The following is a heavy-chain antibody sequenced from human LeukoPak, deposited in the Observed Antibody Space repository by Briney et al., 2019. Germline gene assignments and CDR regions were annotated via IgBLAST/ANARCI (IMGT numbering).Heavy chain of an antibody. CDR1: GYTFTSYG. J-gene: IGHJ4*02. CDR2: ISAYNGNT. V-gene: IGHV1-18*01. D-gene: IGHD2-2*01. CDR3: ARDGERYCSSTSCHGDY. Sequence: ASVKVSCKASGYTFTSYGIGWVRQAPGQGLEWMGWISAYNGNTNYAQKLQGRVTMTTDTSTSTAYMELRSLRSDDTAVYYCARDGERYCSSTSCHGDYWGQGTLVTVSS.